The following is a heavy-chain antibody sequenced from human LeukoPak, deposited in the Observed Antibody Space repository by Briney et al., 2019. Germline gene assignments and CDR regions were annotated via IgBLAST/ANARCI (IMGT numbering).Heavy chain of an antibody. CDR2: ITGSGGST. J-gene: IGHJ4*02. CDR3: AKDPMPGIAAYYFDY. CDR1: GFTFSSYA. Sequence: GGSLRLSCAASGFTFSSYAMSWVRQAPGKGLKWVSAITGSGGSTYYADSVKGRFTISRDNSKNMLYLQMNSLRAEDTAVYYCAKDPMPGIAAYYFDYWGQGTLVTVSS. D-gene: IGHD6-25*01. V-gene: IGHV3-23*01.